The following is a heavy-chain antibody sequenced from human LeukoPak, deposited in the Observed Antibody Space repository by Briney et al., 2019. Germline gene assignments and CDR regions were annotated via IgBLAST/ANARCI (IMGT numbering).Heavy chain of an antibody. D-gene: IGHD1-7*01. CDR3: AKAKAPNQNYD. J-gene: IGHJ4*02. V-gene: IGHV3-23*01. CDR1: GFTFSSYA. CDR2: ISGSGGST. Sequence: RGSLRLSCAASGFTFSSYAMSWVRQAPGKGLEWVSAISGSGGSTYYADSVKGRFTISRDNAKNSLYLQMNSLRVEDTAVYYCAKAKAPNQNYDWGQGTMVTVSS.